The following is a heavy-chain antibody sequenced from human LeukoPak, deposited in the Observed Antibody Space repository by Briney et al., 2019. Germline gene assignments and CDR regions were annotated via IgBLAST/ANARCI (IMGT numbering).Heavy chain of an antibody. Sequence: PGRSLRLSCAASGFTFSSYAMSWVRQAPGKGLEWVSAISGSGGSTYYADSVKGRFTISRDNSKNTLYLQMNSLRAEDTAVYYCATERRDSSGYYYRALFYWGQGTLVTVSS. CDR2: ISGSGGST. J-gene: IGHJ4*02. V-gene: IGHV3-23*01. CDR3: ATERRDSSGYYYRALFY. CDR1: GFTFSSYA. D-gene: IGHD3-22*01.